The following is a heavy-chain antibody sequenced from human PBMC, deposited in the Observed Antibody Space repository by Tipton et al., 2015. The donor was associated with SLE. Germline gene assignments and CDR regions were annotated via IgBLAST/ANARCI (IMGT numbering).Heavy chain of an antibody. J-gene: IGHJ6*02. CDR2: ISWNSGSI. CDR3: AKDLYYGSGRDYYYGMDV. V-gene: IGHV3-9*01. Sequence: VQLVQSGGGLVQPGRSLRLSCAGSGFTFDDYAMHWVRQAPGKGLEWVSGISWNSGSIGYADSVKGRFTISRDNAKNSLYLQMNSLRAEDTALYYCAKDLYYGSGRDYYYGMDVWGQGTTVTVSS. D-gene: IGHD3-10*01. CDR1: GFTFDDYA.